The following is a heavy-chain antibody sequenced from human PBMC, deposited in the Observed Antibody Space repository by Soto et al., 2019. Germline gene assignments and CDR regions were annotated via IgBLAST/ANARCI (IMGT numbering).Heavy chain of an antibody. Sequence: SETLSLTCAVYGGSFSACYWSWVRQPPGKGLEWIGEIIHSESTKYNPSLKSRVTISVDTSKNQFSLKLRSVTAADTAVYYCARQRPTDGGWEFANYYGMDVWGQGTPVTVSS. CDR1: GGSFSACY. CDR3: ARQRPTDGGWEFANYYGMDV. V-gene: IGHV4-34*12. D-gene: IGHD1-26*01. CDR2: IIHSEST. J-gene: IGHJ6*02.